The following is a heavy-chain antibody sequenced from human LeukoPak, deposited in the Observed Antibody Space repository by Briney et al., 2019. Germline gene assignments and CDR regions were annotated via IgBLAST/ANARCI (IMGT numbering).Heavy chain of an antibody. CDR1: GFTFSTYA. J-gene: IGHJ4*02. CDR2: IGGGGRDT. D-gene: IGHD1-14*01. CDR3: ATEGFDN. Sequence: GGSLRLSCAASGFTFSTYAMSWVRQAPGKGLEWLSTIGGGGRDTFYADSVKGRFTVSRDNSKNTLYLQMSSLRAEDTAVYYCATEGFDNWGQGTLVSVSS. V-gene: IGHV3-23*01.